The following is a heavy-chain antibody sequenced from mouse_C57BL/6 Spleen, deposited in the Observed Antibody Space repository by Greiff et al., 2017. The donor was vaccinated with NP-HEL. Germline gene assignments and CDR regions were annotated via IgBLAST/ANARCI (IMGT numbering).Heavy chain of an antibody. D-gene: IGHD1-1*01. CDR2: IYPGDGDT. CDR1: GYAFSSSW. CDR3: ARFHYYGSSSYAMDY. V-gene: IGHV1-82*01. J-gene: IGHJ4*01. Sequence: QVQLQQSGPELVKPGASVKISCKASGYAFSSSWMNWVKQRPGKGLEWIGRIYPGDGDTNYNEKFKGKATLTADKSSSTAYMQLSSLTSEDSAVYFCARFHYYGSSSYAMDYWGQGTSVTVSS.